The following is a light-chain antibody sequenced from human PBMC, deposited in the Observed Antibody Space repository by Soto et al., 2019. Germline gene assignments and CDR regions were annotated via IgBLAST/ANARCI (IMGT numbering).Light chain of an antibody. Sequence: EIXLTQSAATLXLSPGERANLXCRASQSLSSYLAWYQQRPGQAPRLLIYDASTRATGSPARFSGSGSATEFTPPISSRQSEDFAVYYRQQYNNWPLTFGGGTKVDIK. CDR1: QSLSSY. V-gene: IGKV3-15*01. J-gene: IGKJ4*01. CDR2: DAS. CDR3: QQYNNWPLT.